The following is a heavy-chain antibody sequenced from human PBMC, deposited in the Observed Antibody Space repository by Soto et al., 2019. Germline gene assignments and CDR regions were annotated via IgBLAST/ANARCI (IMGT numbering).Heavy chain of an antibody. D-gene: IGHD2-2*01. J-gene: IGHJ4*02. CDR2: IYYSGST. CDR3: ARDLGGYCSSTSCLPFDY. CDR1: GGSVSSGSYY. V-gene: IGHV4-61*01. Sequence: SETLSLTCTVSGGSVSSGSYYWTWSRQPPGKGLEWIGYIYYSGSTNYNPSLKSRVTISVDTPKNQFSLKLTSVTAADTAVYYCARDLGGYCSSTSCLPFDYWGQGTLVTVSS.